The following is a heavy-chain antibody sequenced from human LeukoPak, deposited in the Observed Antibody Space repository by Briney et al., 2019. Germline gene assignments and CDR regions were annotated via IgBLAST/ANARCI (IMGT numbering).Heavy chain of an antibody. D-gene: IGHD2-15*01. J-gene: IGHJ4*02. V-gene: IGHV1-69*05. CDR3: KLDIVVVVPAPFDY. Sequence: SVKVSCKASGGTFSSYAISWVRQAPGQGLEWMGGIIPIFGTANYAQKFQGRVTITTDESTSTAYMELSSLRSEDTAVYYCKLDIVVVVPAPFDYWGQGTLVTVSS. CDR1: GGTFSSYA. CDR2: IIPIFGTA.